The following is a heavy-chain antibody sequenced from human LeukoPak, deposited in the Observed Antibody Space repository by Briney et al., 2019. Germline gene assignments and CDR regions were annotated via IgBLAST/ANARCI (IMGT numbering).Heavy chain of an antibody. CDR2: IGDSGVST. V-gene: IGHV3-23*01. Sequence: GGSLRLSCAVSGFTFSSFAMSWVRQAPGKGLEWVSIIGDSGVSTYYADSVKGRFTISRDNSKNTLYLQMNSLRAEDTAVYYCANPSFHCSSTSCPNFDYWGQGTLVTVSS. D-gene: IGHD2-2*01. J-gene: IGHJ4*02. CDR1: GFTFSSFA. CDR3: ANPSFHCSSTSCPNFDY.